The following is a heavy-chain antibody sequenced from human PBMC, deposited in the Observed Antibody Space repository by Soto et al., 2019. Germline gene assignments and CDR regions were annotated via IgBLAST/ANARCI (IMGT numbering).Heavy chain of an antibody. J-gene: IGHJ3*02. V-gene: IGHV3-23*01. CDR2: ISGSGGST. CDR3: AKRGGIRYLVVHDAFDI. CDR1: GFTFSSYA. D-gene: IGHD3-9*01. Sequence: EVQLLESGGGLVQPGGSLRLSCAASGFTFSSYAMSWVRQAPGKGLEWVSAISGSGGSTYYADSVKGRFTISRDNSKNTLYRQMNSLRAVDTAVYYCAKRGGIRYLVVHDAFDIWGEGTMVTVSS.